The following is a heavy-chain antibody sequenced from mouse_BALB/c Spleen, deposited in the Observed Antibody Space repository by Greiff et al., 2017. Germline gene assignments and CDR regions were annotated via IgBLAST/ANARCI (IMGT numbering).Heavy chain of an antibody. CDR3: ARAPLIYDGYYAFAY. CDR1: GFTFRSYA. J-gene: IGHJ3*01. V-gene: IGHV5-6-5*01. CDR2: ISSGCST. D-gene: IGHD2-3*01. Sequence: EVKLVESGGGLVTPGGSLKLSCAASGFTFRSYAMSWVRQTPEKRLEWVASISSGCSTYYPDSVKGRFTISRDNARNILYLQMSSLRSEDTAMYYCARAPLIYDGYYAFAYWGQGTLVTVSA.